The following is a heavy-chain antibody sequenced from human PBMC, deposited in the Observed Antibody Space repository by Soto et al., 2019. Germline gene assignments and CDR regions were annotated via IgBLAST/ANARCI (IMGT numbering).Heavy chain of an antibody. CDR3: ARLGALYGYRGQLDY. CDR2: ISSGSSYI. V-gene: IGHV3-21*01. Sequence: GGSLRLSCAASRFTFSNYDMNWVRQTPGKGLEWVSYISSGSSYIYYADSVRGRFTISRDNAKNTVDLQMNSLTADDTAVYYCARLGALYGYRGQLDYWGQGTQVTVSS. D-gene: IGHD5-18*01. J-gene: IGHJ4*02. CDR1: RFTFSNYD.